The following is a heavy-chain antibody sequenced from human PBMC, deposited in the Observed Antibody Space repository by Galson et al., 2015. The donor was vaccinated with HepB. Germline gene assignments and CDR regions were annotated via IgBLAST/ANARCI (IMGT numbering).Heavy chain of an antibody. CDR1: GFTFSSYG. D-gene: IGHD3-22*01. CDR2: IWYDGSNK. J-gene: IGHJ4*02. CDR3: ARDYYYDSSGYYYGLGY. V-gene: IGHV3-33*01. Sequence: SLRLSCAASGFTFSSYGMHWVRQAPGKGLEWVAVIWYDGSNKYYADSVKGRFTISRDNSKNTLYLQMNSLRAEDTAVYYCARDYYYDSSGYYYGLGYWGQGTLVTVSS.